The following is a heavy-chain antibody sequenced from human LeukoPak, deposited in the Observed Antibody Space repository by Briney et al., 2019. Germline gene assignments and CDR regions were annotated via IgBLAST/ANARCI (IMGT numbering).Heavy chain of an antibody. CDR1: GGSISSYY. Sequence: SETLSLTCTVTGGSISSYYWSLIRQPPGKGLEWIGYIYYSWSTYYNPSLRSRVTISVAPSKNQFSLTLSSVTAADTAVYYCTRSPALYHFDYWGQGTLVTVSS. CDR2: IYYSWST. V-gene: IGHV4-59*01. CDR3: TRSPALYHFDY. J-gene: IGHJ4*02. D-gene: IGHD2-8*01.